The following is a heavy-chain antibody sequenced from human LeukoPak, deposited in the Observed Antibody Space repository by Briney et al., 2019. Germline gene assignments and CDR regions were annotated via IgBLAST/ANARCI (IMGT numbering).Heavy chain of an antibody. CDR3: ARGTAVPAATPYYFDY. Sequence: SGGSLRLSCAASGFTFSSNSMNWVRQAPGKGLEWVSYISGSGNTIYYADSVKGRFTISRDNAKNSLFLQMNSLRAEDTAVYFCARGTAVPAATPYYFDYWGQGTLVTVSS. V-gene: IGHV3-48*04. J-gene: IGHJ4*02. CDR2: ISGSGNTI. CDR1: GFTFSSNS. D-gene: IGHD2-2*01.